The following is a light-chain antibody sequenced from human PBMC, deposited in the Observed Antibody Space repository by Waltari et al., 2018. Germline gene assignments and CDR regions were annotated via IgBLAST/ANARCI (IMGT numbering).Light chain of an antibody. V-gene: IGKV1-5*03. CDR1: QSISRW. J-gene: IGKJ1*01. Sequence: DIQMTQSPATLSASVGDRITITCRASQSISRWWVWYQQKPGKSPKLLIYQASSLESGVPSRFSGSGSGTEFTLTISSLQRDDFATYYCQQYDSSPWTFGQGTQVEI. CDR2: QAS. CDR3: QQYDSSPWT.